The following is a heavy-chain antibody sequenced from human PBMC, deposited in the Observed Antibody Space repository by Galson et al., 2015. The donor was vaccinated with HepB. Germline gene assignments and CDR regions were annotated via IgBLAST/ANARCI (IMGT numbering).Heavy chain of an antibody. D-gene: IGHD2-2*02. CDR3: ARQRYWDIVVVPAAIGRTYYYYGMDV. CDR2: IYPGDSDN. Sequence: QSGAEVKKPGESLKISCKGSGYSLTSYWIGWVRQMPGKGLEWMGIIYPGDSDNRYSPSFQGQVTISADKSISTAYLQWSSLKASDTAVYYCARQRYWDIVVVPAAIGRTYYYYGMDVWGQGTTVTVPS. V-gene: IGHV5-51*01. CDR1: GYSLTSYW. J-gene: IGHJ6*02.